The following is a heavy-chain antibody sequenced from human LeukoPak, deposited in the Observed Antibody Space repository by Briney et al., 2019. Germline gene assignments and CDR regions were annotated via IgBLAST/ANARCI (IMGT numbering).Heavy chain of an antibody. V-gene: IGHV1-24*01. D-gene: IGHD3-22*01. CDR1: GYTLTELS. CDR2: FDPEDGET. Sequence: GASVKVSCKVSGYTLTELSMHWVRQAPGKGLEWMGGFDPEDGETIYAQKFQGRVTMTEDTSTDTAYMELSSLRSEDTAVYYCATGYYDSNGYKRSDAFDIWGQGTMVTVSS. J-gene: IGHJ3*02. CDR3: ATGYYDSNGYKRSDAFDI.